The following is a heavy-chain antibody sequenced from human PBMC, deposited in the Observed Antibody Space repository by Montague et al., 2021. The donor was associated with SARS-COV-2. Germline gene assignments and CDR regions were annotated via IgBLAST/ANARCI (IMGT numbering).Heavy chain of an antibody. CDR1: GFSLSTSGMC. D-gene: IGHD3-9*01. CDR2: IDWDDDK. J-gene: IGHJ6*03. Sequence: PALVKPTQTLTLTCTFSGFSLSTSGMCVSWIRQPPGKALEWLARIDWDDDKYYSTSLKTRLTISKDTSKNQVVLTMTNMDPVDTATYYCARTYYDILTGRDYYMDVWGKGTTVTVSS. V-gene: IGHV2-70*11. CDR3: ARTYYDILTGRDYYMDV.